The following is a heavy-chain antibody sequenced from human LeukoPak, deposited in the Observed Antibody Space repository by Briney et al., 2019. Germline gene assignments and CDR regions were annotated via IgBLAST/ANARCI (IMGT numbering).Heavy chain of an antibody. D-gene: IGHD3-22*01. CDR1: GFTFSSDA. CDR3: ARSSGYGYYFDY. V-gene: IGHV3-64*01. Sequence: GGSLRLSCAASGFTFSSDAMHWVRQAPGKGLEYVSAISSNGGTTHYGNSVKGRFTISRDNSKNTLYLQMGSLRAEDMAVYCCARSSGYGYYFDYWGQGTLVTVSS. CDR2: ISSNGGTT. J-gene: IGHJ4*02.